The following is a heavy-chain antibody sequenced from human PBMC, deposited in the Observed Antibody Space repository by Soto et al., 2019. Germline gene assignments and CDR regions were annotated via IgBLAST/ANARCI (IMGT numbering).Heavy chain of an antibody. CDR3: ARVFRHERDPYGGGDCRNWFGT. CDR1: GYTFTSYY. V-gene: IGHV1-46*01. Sequence: ASVKVSCKASGYTFTSYYMHWVRQAPGQGLEWMGIINPGGGSTSYAQKFQGRVTMTRDTSTSTVYMELSSLRSEDTAVYYCARVFRHERDPYGGGDCRNWFGTCGQGKLVTVS. D-gene: IGHD2-21*02. CDR2: INPGGGST. J-gene: IGHJ5*02.